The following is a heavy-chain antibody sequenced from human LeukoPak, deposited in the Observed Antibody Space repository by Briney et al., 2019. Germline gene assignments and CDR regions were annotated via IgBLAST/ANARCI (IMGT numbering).Heavy chain of an antibody. D-gene: IGHD1-26*01. CDR3: ARDSGTPSFDP. Sequence: SETLSLTCTVSGGSISSYYWSWIRQPPGKGLEWIGYIYYSGSTNYNPSLKSRVTISVDTSKNQFSLKLSSVTAADTAVYYCARDSGTPSFDPWGQGTLVTVSS. J-gene: IGHJ5*02. V-gene: IGHV4-59*01. CDR2: IYYSGST. CDR1: GGSISSYY.